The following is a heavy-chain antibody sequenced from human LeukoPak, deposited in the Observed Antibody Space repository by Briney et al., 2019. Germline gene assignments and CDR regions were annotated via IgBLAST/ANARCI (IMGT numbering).Heavy chain of an antibody. Sequence: SETLSLTCAVYGGSFSGYYWSWIRQPPGKGLEWIGEINHSGSTNYNPSLKSRVTISVDTSKNQFSLKLSSVTAADTVVYYCARGTRSRYCSGGSCYNYWGQGTLVTVSS. D-gene: IGHD2-15*01. CDR1: GGSFSGYY. J-gene: IGHJ4*02. V-gene: IGHV4-34*01. CDR3: ARGTRSRYCSGGSCYNY. CDR2: INHSGST.